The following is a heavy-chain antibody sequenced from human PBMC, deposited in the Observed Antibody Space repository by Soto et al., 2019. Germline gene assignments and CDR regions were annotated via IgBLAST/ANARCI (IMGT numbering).Heavy chain of an antibody. D-gene: IGHD4-17*01. CDR3: ARGHEYGGNSGACDI. CDR1: GGTFSTSS. CDR2: ILPIFGTA. V-gene: IGHV1-69*14. Sequence: QVQLVQSGAEVKKPGSSVKVSCKASGGTFSTSSINWVRQAPGQRPEWMGNILPIFGTADYAQKFQGRVTITADKSTNTAYMEVRSLLSEDTAVYYCARGHEYGGNSGACDIGGEGTVVTVSS. J-gene: IGHJ3*02.